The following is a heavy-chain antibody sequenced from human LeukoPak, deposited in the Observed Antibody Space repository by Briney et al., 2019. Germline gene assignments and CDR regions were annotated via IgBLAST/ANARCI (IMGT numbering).Heavy chain of an antibody. Sequence: GASVKVSCKASGYIFTNYDINWVRQATGQGPEWMGWMNPKSGNTGYAQKFQGRVTMTRNTSISTAYMELSSLRSDDTAVCYCARDQDIVVVVAALRQREMGGFDPWGQGTLVTVSS. D-gene: IGHD2-15*01. CDR2: MNPKSGNT. CDR1: GYIFTNYD. V-gene: IGHV1-8*01. J-gene: IGHJ5*02. CDR3: ARDQDIVVVVAALRQREMGGFDP.